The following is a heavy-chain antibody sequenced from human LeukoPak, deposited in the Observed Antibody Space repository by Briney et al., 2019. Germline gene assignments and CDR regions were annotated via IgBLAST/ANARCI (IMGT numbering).Heavy chain of an antibody. Sequence: AGGSLRLSCSTSGFTFGDYAMSWVRQAPGKGLEWVGFIQAKAYGGATKYAASVNGRFSISRDDSQSIANLQMNDLKTEVTAVYYCTRAPHPRCSSSGCYLDYWGQGTLVTVSS. CDR2: IQAKAYGGAT. D-gene: IGHD2-2*01. CDR1: GFTFGDYA. J-gene: IGHJ4*02. CDR3: TRAPHPRCSSSGCYLDY. V-gene: IGHV3-49*04.